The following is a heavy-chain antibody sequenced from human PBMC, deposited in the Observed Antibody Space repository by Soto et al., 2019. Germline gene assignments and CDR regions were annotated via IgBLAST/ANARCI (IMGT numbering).Heavy chain of an antibody. CDR3: ARAGYDILDPMGMDV. CDR2: IYHSGST. D-gene: IGHD3-9*01. Sequence: PSETLSLTCAVSSGSISSSNWWSWVRQPPGKGLEWIGEIYHSGSTNYNPSLKSRVTISVDKSKNQFSLKLSSVTAADTAVYYCARAGYDILDPMGMDVWGKGTTVTVSS. J-gene: IGHJ6*03. CDR1: SGSISSSNW. V-gene: IGHV4-4*02.